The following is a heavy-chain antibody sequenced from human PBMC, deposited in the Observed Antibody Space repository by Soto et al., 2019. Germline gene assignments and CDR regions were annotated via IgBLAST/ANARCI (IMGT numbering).Heavy chain of an antibody. CDR2: TYYRSKWYN. CDR1: GDSVSSNSAA. J-gene: IGHJ4*02. Sequence: PSQTLSLTCAISGDSVSSNSAAWNWIRQSPSRGLEWLGRTYYRSKWYNDYAVSVKSRITINPDTSKNRFSLQLNSVTPEDTAVYYCARDLVIYGDYEFSSYYFDYWGQGTLVTVSS. D-gene: IGHD4-17*01. CDR3: ARDLVIYGDYEFSSYYFDY. V-gene: IGHV6-1*01.